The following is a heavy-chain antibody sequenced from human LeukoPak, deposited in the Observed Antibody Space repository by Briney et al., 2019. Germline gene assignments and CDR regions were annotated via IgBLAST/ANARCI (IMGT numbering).Heavy chain of an antibody. V-gene: IGHV3-48*01. CDR3: AREGYYYDSSGYHDY. CDR1: GFTFSSYA. CDR2: ISSSSSTI. J-gene: IGHJ4*02. Sequence: GGSLRLSCAASGFTFSSYAMSWVRQAPGKGLEWVSYISSSSSTIYYADSVKGRFTISRDNAKNSLYLQMNSLRAEDTAVYYCAREGYYYDSSGYHDYWGQGTLVTVSS. D-gene: IGHD3-22*01.